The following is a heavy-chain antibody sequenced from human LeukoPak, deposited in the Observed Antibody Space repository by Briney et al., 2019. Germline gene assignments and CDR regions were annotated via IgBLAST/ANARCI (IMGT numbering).Heavy chain of an antibody. CDR1: GYSISSGYY. D-gene: IGHD2-15*01. J-gene: IGHJ4*02. Sequence: SETLSLTCTVSGYSISSGYYWGWIRQPPGKGLEWIGSIYHSGSTYYNPSLKSRVTISVDTSKNQFSLKLSSVTAADTALYYWGGEICGGGSCFRFAFGGQEPLAPVPS. CDR3: GGEICGGGSCFRFAF. CDR2: IYHSGST. V-gene: IGHV4-38-2*02.